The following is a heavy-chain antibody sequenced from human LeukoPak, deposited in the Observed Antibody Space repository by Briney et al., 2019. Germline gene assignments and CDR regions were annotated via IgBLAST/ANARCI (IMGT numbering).Heavy chain of an antibody. V-gene: IGHV4-39*01. Sequence: SETLSLTCTVSGGSISNSSYYWGWIRQPPGKGLEWIGNIFYSGSTYYNPSLKSRVTISVDTSKNQFSLKLSSVTAADTAVYYCARHGVDILTGDNYYYYYYMDVWGKGTTVTISS. CDR2: IFYSGST. D-gene: IGHD3-9*01. CDR1: GGSISNSSYY. CDR3: ARHGVDILTGDNYYYYYYMDV. J-gene: IGHJ6*03.